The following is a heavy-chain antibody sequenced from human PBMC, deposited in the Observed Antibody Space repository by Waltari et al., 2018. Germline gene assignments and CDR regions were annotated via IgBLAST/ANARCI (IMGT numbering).Heavy chain of an antibody. Sequence: EVQLVESGGGLVQPGGSLRLSCAASGFTFSRHAMRWVRQAPGKGLEWVSAISGSGGSTYYADSVKGRFTISRDNSKNTLYLQMNSLRAEDTAVYYCAKDGGSYRLIHAFDIWGQGTMVTVSS. CDR3: AKDGGSYRLIHAFDI. V-gene: IGHV3-23*04. J-gene: IGHJ3*02. D-gene: IGHD1-26*01. CDR1: GFTFSRHA. CDR2: ISGSGGST.